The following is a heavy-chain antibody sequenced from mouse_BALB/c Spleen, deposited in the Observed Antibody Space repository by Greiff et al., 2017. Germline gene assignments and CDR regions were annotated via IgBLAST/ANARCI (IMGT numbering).Heavy chain of an antibody. V-gene: IGHV2-6-7*01. J-gene: IGHJ1*01. Sequence: VQLQQSGPGLVAPSQSLSITCTVSGFSLTGYGVNWVRQPPGKGLEWLGMIWGDGSTDYNSALKSRLSISKDNSKSQVFLKMNSLQTDDTARYYCARDLRSSTAPYFDVWGAGTTVTVSA. CDR2: IWGDGST. CDR3: ARDLRSSTAPYFDV. CDR1: GFSLTGYG. D-gene: IGHD1-1*01.